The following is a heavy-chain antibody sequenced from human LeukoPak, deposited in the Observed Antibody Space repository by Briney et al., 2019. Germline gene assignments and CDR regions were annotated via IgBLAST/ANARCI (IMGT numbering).Heavy chain of an antibody. J-gene: IGHJ4*02. V-gene: IGHV4-61*01. CDR1: GGSISSGSYY. Sequence: PETLSLTCTVSGGSISSGSYYWSWIRQPPGKGLEWIGYIYYSGSTNYNPSLKSRVTISVDTSKNQFSLKLSSVTAADTAVYYCARSKDILTGYCFDYWGQGTLVTVSS. D-gene: IGHD3-9*01. CDR3: ARSKDILTGYCFDY. CDR2: IYYSGST.